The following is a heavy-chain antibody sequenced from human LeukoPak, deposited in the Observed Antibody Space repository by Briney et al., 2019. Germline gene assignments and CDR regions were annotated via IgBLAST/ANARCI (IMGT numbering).Heavy chain of an antibody. CDR3: ARGPHSSSWYADAFDI. D-gene: IGHD6-13*01. J-gene: IGHJ3*02. V-gene: IGHV4-61*02. CDR2: IYTSGST. Sequence: PSETLSLTCTVSGGSISSGSYYWSWIRQPAGKGLEWIGRIYTSGSTNYNPSLKSRVTISVDTSKNQFSRKLSSVTAADTAVYYCARGPHSSSWYADAFDIWGQGTMVTVSS. CDR1: GGSISSGSYY.